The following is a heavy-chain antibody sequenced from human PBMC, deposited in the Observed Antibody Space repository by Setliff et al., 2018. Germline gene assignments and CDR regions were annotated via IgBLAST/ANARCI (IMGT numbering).Heavy chain of an antibody. CDR2: IGPNGGST. CDR3: AREWLQEAFDI. J-gene: IGHJ3*02. V-gene: IGHV3-64D*09. CDR1: GFTFSGYY. Sequence: GGSLRLSCAASGFTFSGYYMHWVRQAPGKGLEYVSSIGPNGGSTYYANSVKGRFTISRDSSKNTLYLQMSSLRAEDTAVYYCAREWLQEAFDIWGQGTMVTVSS. D-gene: IGHD5-12*01.